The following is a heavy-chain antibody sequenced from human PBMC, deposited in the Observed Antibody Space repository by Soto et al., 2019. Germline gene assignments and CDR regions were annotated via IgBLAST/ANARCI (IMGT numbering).Heavy chain of an antibody. Sequence: EVQLVESGGGLVHPGRSLRLSCAASGFTFGDYAIHWVRQAPGKGLEWVSGISWNSGVTVYADSVSGRFTVFRDNARNSVYLQMNSLRREETGLYSCVKGSNYYGMDFWVQGTTVTVSS. V-gene: IGHV3-9*01. CDR3: VKGSNYYGMDF. J-gene: IGHJ6*02. CDR2: ISWNSGVT. CDR1: GFTFGDYA.